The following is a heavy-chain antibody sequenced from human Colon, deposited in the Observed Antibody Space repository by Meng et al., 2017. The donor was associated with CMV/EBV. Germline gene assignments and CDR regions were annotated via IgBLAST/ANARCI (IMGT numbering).Heavy chain of an antibody. D-gene: IGHD4-23*01. V-gene: IGHV4-34*01. CDR1: GGSFSGYY. Sequence: SETLSLTCAVYGGSFSGYYWSWIRQPPGKGLEWIGEINHSGSTNYNPSLKSRVTISVDTSKNQFSLKLSSVTAADTAMYYCARITSTVAEYYFDYWGQGTLVTVSS. CDR3: ARITSTVAEYYFDY. CDR2: INHSGST. J-gene: IGHJ4*02.